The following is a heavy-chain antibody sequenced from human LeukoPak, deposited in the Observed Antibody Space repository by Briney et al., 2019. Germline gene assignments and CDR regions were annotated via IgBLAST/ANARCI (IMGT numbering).Heavy chain of an antibody. D-gene: IGHD4-17*01. V-gene: IGHV1-2*02. Sequence: GASVKVSCKASGYTFTWYYMHWVRQAPGQGLEWMGWINPNSGGTNYAQKFQGRATMTRDTSISTAYMELSRLRSDDTAVYYCARGTVTFSYWYFDLWGRGTLVTVSS. CDR3: ARGTVTFSYWYFDL. CDR1: GYTFTWYY. CDR2: INPNSGGT. J-gene: IGHJ2*01.